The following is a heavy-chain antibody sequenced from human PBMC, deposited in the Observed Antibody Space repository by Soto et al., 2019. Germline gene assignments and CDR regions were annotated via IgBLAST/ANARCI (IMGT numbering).Heavy chain of an antibody. CDR1: WFTRRSNY. Sequence: GGALRPSRAAPWFTRRSNYHGRVRQAPGKGLEWVSVIYSGGSTYYADSVKGRFIISRDNSKNTLYLQMNSLRAEDTAVYYCARGPHYSNLDYWGQGTLVTVSS. J-gene: IGHJ4*02. V-gene: IGHV3-53*01. D-gene: IGHD4-4*01. CDR3: ARGPHYSNLDY. CDR2: IYSGGST.